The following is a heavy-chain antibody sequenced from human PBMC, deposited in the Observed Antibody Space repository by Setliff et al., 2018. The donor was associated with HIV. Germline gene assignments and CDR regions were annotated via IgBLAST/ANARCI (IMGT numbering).Heavy chain of an antibody. V-gene: IGHV1-69*05. Sequence: VKVSCKASGGTFSSYAISWVRQAPGQGLEWMGGIIPIFGTANYAQKFQGRVTITTDESTSTAYMELSSLRSEDTAVYYCARPQHIYDDSSDDYWGQGTLVTVSS. J-gene: IGHJ4*02. D-gene: IGHD3-22*01. CDR2: IIPIFGTA. CDR1: GGTFSSYA. CDR3: ARPQHIYDDSSDDY.